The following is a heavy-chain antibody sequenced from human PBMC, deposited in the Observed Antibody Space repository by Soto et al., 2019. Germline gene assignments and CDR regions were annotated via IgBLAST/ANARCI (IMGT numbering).Heavy chain of an antibody. CDR2: INPNSGGT. CDR1: VYTFTGYY. V-gene: IGHV1-2*04. Sequence: GASVKVSCKASVYTFTGYYMHWVRQAPGQGLEWMGWINPNSGGTNYAQKFQGWVTMTRDTSISTAYMELSRLRSDDTAVYYCARVAAAGTLISHFDYWGQGTLVTVSS. D-gene: IGHD6-13*01. CDR3: ARVAAAGTLISHFDY. J-gene: IGHJ4*02.